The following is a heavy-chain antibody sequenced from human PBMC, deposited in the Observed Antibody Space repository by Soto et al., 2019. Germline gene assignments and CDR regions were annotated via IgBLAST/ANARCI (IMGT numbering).Heavy chain of an antibody. V-gene: IGHV3-23*01. CDR1: GFTFSSYA. D-gene: IGHD3-10*01. J-gene: IGHJ6*03. CDR2: ISGSGGST. CDR3: AKGAYYGSGSDLYYYYYYMDV. Sequence: GGSLRLSCAASGFTFSSYAMSWVRQAPGKGLEWVSAISGSGGSTYYADSVKGRFTISRDNSKNTLYLQMNSLRAEDTAVYYCAKGAYYGSGSDLYYYYYYMDVWGKGTTVTVSS.